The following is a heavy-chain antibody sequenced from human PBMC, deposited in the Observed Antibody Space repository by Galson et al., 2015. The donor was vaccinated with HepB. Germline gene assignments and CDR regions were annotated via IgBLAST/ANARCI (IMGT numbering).Heavy chain of an antibody. D-gene: IGHD2-21*02. CDR1: GFTFNNYA. CDR3: AKDPPLPGRHCTTTDCYFLD. CDR2: ISRSGGRT. Sequence: SLRLSCAASGFTFNNYAMCWVRQPPGKGLEWVSVISRSGGRTHYIDSVKDRFTISRDNSKNTLYLQLHDLRAEDTAVYYCAKDPPLPGRHCTTTDCYFLDWGQGTQVTVSS. V-gene: IGHV3-23*01. J-gene: IGHJ4*02.